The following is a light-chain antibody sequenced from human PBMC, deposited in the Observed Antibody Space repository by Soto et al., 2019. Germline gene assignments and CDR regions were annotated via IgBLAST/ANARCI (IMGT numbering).Light chain of an antibody. CDR1: QTISSW. CDR3: QHDNSYSEA. Sequence: DIQMTQSPSTLSGSVGDRVTITCRASQTISSWLAWYQQKPGKATKLLIYKASTLKSGVPSRFSGSGSGTEFTLTISSLQPDEFATSYCQHDNSYSEAFGPGTKVDIK. V-gene: IGKV1-5*03. J-gene: IGKJ1*01. CDR2: KAS.